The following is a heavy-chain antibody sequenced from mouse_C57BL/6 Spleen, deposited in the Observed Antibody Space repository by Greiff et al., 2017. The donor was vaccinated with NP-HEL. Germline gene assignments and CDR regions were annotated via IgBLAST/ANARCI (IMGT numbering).Heavy chain of an antibody. D-gene: IGHD2-3*01. J-gene: IGHJ2*01. CDR1: GYTFTSYW. CDR3: ARLDGYYGFDF. V-gene: IGHV1-53*01. Sequence: QVQLQQSGTELVKPGASVKLSCKASGYTFTSYWIHWVKQRPGQGLEWIGNINPNNGGTNYNEKFKSKATLTVDRSSSTAYMQLSSLTSEDSAVYYCARLDGYYGFDFWGQGTTLTVSS. CDR2: INPNNGGT.